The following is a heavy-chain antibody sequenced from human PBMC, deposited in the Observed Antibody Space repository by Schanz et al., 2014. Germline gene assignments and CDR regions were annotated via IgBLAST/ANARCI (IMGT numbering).Heavy chain of an antibody. D-gene: IGHD2-15*01. J-gene: IGHJ4*02. V-gene: IGHV3-30*19. Sequence: QVQLVESGGGVVQPGRSLRLSCAASGFTFSSYAMHWVRQAPGKGLEWVAVISYDGSNKYYADSVKGRFTISRDNSKNTLYLQMNTLRAEDTAVYYCARDRGYCSGGSCLTFDYRGQGTLVTVSS. CDR1: GFTFSSYA. CDR3: ARDRGYCSGGSCLTFDY. CDR2: ISYDGSNK.